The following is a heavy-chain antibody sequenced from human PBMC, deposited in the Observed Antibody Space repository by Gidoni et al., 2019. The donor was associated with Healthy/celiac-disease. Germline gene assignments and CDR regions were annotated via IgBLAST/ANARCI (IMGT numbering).Heavy chain of an antibody. CDR2: IYTSWST. Sequence: QLQLQESGPGLVKPSETLSLTCTVSGGSISSYYWRWIWQPAGKGLEWIGRIYTSWSTNYNPSLKSRVTMSVDTSKNQFSLKLSSVTAADTAVYYCARGGDCSGGSCYSISEYFDLWGRGTLVTVSS. D-gene: IGHD2-15*01. J-gene: IGHJ2*01. V-gene: IGHV4-4*07. CDR3: ARGGDCSGGSCYSISEYFDL. CDR1: GGSISSYY.